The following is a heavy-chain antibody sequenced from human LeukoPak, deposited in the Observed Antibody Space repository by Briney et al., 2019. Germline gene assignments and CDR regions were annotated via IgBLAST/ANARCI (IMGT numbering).Heavy chain of an antibody. CDR2: IYTSGNT. Sequence: SETLSLTCTVSGGSINSYYWSWIRQPAGKGLEWIGRIYTSGNTNYNPSLKSRVTMSVDTSKKQFSLKLSSVTAADTAVYYCARVGGAPIYYYYYYMDVWGKGTTVTASS. J-gene: IGHJ6*03. V-gene: IGHV4-4*07. CDR3: ARVGGAPIYYYYYYMDV. CDR1: GGSINSYY. D-gene: IGHD1-26*01.